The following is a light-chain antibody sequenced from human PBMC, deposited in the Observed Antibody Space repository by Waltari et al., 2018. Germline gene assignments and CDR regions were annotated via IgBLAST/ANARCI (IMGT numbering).Light chain of an antibody. CDR1: TSNIGAGYD. J-gene: IGLJ3*02. CDR2: DNN. Sequence: QSVLTQPPSVSGAPGQRVTISCTGTTSNIGAGYDVHWYQQLPGTAPKLLIYDNNNRPSRVPARFSGSKSDTSASLAITGLQPEDESDYYCQSYDSSLRALVFGGGTKLTVL. CDR3: QSYDSSLRALV. V-gene: IGLV1-40*01.